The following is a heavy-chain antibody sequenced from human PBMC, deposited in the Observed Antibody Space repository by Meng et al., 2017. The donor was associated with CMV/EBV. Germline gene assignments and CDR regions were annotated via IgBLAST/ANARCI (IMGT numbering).Heavy chain of an antibody. D-gene: IGHD2-2*01. Sequence: GGSLRLSCAASGFTFSSYAMHWVRQAPGKGLEWVAVISYDGSNKYYADSVKGRFTISRDNSKNTLYLQMNSLRAEDTAVYYCASGGVVVPDYWGQGTLVTVSS. CDR2: ISYDGSNK. V-gene: IGHV3-30*14. J-gene: IGHJ4*02. CDR3: ASGGVVVPDY. CDR1: GFTFSSYA.